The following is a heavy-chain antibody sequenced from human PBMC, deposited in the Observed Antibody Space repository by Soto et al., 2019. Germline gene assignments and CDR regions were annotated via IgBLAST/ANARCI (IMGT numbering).Heavy chain of an antibody. CDR2: IYYSGST. Sequence: SETLSLTCTVSGGSISSGGYYWSWIRQHPGKGLEWIGYIYYSGSTYYNPSLKSRVTISVDTSKNQFSLKLTSVTAVDTAVYYCARREIQGLLDYSGQGTLVIVSS. J-gene: IGHJ4*02. V-gene: IGHV4-31*03. D-gene: IGHD1-26*01. CDR3: ARREIQGLLDY. CDR1: GGSISSGGYY.